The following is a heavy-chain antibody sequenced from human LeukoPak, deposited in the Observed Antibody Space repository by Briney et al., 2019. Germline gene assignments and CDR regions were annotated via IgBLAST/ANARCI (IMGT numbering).Heavy chain of an antibody. CDR3: ARGYSPTYGRFDP. D-gene: IGHD1-26*01. CDR1: GGSISSYY. CDR2: IYYTGNT. V-gene: IGHV4-59*01. Sequence: NPSETLSLTCTVSGGSISSYYWSWIRQPPGRGLEWIGYIYYTGNTTYNPSLKSRVTISVDTSKNQFSLKLTSVTAADTAVYFCARGYSPTYGRFDPWGQGTLVTVSS. J-gene: IGHJ5*02.